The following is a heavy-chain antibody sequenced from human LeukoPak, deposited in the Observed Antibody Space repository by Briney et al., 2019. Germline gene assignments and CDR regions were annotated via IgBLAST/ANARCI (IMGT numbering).Heavy chain of an antibody. Sequence: SVKVSCKASGGTFSSYAISWVQQAPGQGLEWMGGIIPIFGTANYAQKFQGRVTITADESTSTAYMELSSLRSEDTAVYYCAILGVAAAGRHNWFDPWGQGTLVTVSS. J-gene: IGHJ5*02. V-gene: IGHV1-69*13. CDR1: GGTFSSYA. CDR3: AILGVAAAGRHNWFDP. CDR2: IIPIFGTA. D-gene: IGHD6-13*01.